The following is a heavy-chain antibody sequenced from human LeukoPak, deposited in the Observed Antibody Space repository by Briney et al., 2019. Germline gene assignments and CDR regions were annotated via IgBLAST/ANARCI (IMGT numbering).Heavy chain of an antibody. J-gene: IGHJ4*02. CDR2: INPSGGSS. CDR1: GYTFTSYY. Sequence: ASVKVSCKASGYTFTSYYIHWVRQAPGQGLEWMGIINPSGGSSSYAQKFQGRVTMTRDTSTSTVYMELSSLRSEDTAVYYCAGDLEFGLVYFDYWGQGTLVTVSS. CDR3: AGDLEFGLVYFDY. V-gene: IGHV1-46*01. D-gene: IGHD3-3*01.